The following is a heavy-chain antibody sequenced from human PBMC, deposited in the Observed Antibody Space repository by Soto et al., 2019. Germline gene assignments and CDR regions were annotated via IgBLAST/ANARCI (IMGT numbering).Heavy chain of an antibody. Sequence: GGSLRLSCAASGFTFSDYYMTWARQAPGKGLEWVSYISSTGSIIYYADSVKGRFTVSRDNAKNSLYLQMNSLRAEDTAVYYCARSGYSYGSYFYYYMDVWGKGTTVTVSS. V-gene: IGHV3-11*01. CDR3: ARSGYSYGSYFYYYMDV. CDR1: GFTFSDYY. CDR2: ISSTGSII. D-gene: IGHD5-18*01. J-gene: IGHJ6*03.